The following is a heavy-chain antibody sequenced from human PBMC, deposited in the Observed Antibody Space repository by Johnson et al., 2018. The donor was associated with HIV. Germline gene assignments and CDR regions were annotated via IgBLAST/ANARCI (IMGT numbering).Heavy chain of an antibody. Sequence: QVQLVESGGGLVQFGRSLRLSCAASGFNFNIYAMHWVRQAPGKGLEWVSVISYDGSNKYYADSVKGRITVARDNSKNTLSLQMDSLRPEDTAVYYCARDLPNTRDRPTNSSGWYRGGFDAFDIWGQGTMVTVSS. D-gene: IGHD6-19*01. J-gene: IGHJ3*02. CDR1: GFNFNIYA. CDR3: ARDLPNTRDRPTNSSGWYRGGFDAFDI. CDR2: ISYDGSNK. V-gene: IGHV3-30-3*01.